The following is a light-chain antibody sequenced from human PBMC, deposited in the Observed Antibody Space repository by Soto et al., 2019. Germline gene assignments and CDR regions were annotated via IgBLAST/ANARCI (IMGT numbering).Light chain of an antibody. CDR2: GAS. V-gene: IGKV3-20*01. CDR3: QQYDSSPRT. Sequence: IVLTQSPGTLSLSPGERATLSCRASQTFTSGFLAWYQQKPGQAPRLLIYGASSRATGIPDRFSGSGSGTDFTLTISRLEPEDFAVYYCQQYDSSPRTFGQGTKVEIK. CDR1: QTFTSGF. J-gene: IGKJ1*01.